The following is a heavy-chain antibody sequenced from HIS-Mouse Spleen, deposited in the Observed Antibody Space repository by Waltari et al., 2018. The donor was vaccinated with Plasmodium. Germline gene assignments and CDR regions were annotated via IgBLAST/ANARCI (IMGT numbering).Heavy chain of an antibody. D-gene: IGHD6-13*01. V-gene: IGHV3-7*01. J-gene: IGHJ2*01. CDR1: GFTFSSYG. CDR2: KKQDGSEK. CDR3: ASSWYWYFDL. Sequence: EVQLVESGGGLVQPGGCLSRSCAASGFTFSSYGMSWVSQAPGKGLEWWANKKQDGSEKYYVDSVKGRFTISRDNAKNSLYLQMNSLRAEDTAVYYCASSWYWYFDLWGRGTLVTVSS.